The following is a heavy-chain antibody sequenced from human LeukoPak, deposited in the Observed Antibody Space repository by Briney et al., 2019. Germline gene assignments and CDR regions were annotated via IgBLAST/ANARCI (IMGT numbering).Heavy chain of an antibody. CDR1: GFTFSNSA. Sequence: GGSLRLSCAASGFTFSNSAMRWVRQAPGKGLEWVSTLSGSGITTYYADSVKGRFTISRDNSKNTLYLQMNSLRAEDTAVYYCAKGIYSSGWSYFDYWGHGTLVTVSS. D-gene: IGHD6-19*01. CDR3: AKGIYSSGWSYFDY. CDR2: LSGSGITT. J-gene: IGHJ4*01. V-gene: IGHV3-23*01.